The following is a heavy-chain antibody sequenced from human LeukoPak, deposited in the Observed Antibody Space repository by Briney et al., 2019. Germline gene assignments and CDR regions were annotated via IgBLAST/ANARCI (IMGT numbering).Heavy chain of an antibody. CDR1: GFTFSSYG. CDR2: IWYDGSNK. J-gene: IGHJ5*02. Sequence: GGSLRLSRAASGFTFSSYGMHWVRQAPGKGLEWVAVIWYDGSNKYYADSVKGRFTISRDNSKNTLYLQMNSLRAEDTAVYYCAREGSPYYDFWSGYYPWSDPWGQGTLVTVSS. D-gene: IGHD3-3*01. V-gene: IGHV3-33*01. CDR3: AREGSPYYDFWSGYYPWSDP.